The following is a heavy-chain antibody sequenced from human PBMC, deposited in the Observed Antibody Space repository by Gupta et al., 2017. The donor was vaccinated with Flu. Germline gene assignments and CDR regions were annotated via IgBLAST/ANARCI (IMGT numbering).Heavy chain of an antibody. V-gene: IGHV1-8*01. CDR1: TFTSYD. CDR3: ARGRLGSWFDP. Sequence: TFTSYDINWVRQATGQGLEWMGWMNPNSGNTGYAQKFQGRVTMTRNTSISTAYMELSSLRSEDTTVYYCARGRLGSWFDPWGQGTLVTVSS. J-gene: IGHJ5*02. CDR2: MNPNSGNT. D-gene: IGHD7-27*01.